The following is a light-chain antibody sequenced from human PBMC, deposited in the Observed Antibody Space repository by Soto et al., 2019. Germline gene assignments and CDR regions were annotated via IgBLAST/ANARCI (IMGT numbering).Light chain of an antibody. J-gene: IGKJ5*01. Sequence: DIVMTQSPLSLPFTPGEPASISCRSSQSLLHSNGYNYLDWYLQKPGQSPQLLIYLGSNRSSGVPDRFSGSGSGTDFTLKISRVEAEDVGVYYCMQALQTPLITFGQGTRLEIK. CDR3: MQALQTPLIT. CDR2: LGS. CDR1: QSLLHSNGYNY. V-gene: IGKV2-28*01.